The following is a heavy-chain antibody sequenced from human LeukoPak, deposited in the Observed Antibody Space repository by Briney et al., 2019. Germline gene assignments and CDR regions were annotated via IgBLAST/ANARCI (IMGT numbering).Heavy chain of an antibody. Sequence: GGSLRLSCAGSGFIFNNYAMHWVRQPPGKGLEWVSGISWNSGSIDYADSVKGRFTISRDNAKNSLFLQMNSLRAEDTAVYYCAGYCNGGDCSSVDYWGQGTLVTVSS. CDR3: AGYCNGGDCSSVDY. V-gene: IGHV3-9*01. CDR2: ISWNSGSI. J-gene: IGHJ4*02. D-gene: IGHD2-15*01. CDR1: GFIFNNYA.